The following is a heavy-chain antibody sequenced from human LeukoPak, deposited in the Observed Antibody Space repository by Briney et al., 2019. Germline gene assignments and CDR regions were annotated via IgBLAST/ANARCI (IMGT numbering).Heavy chain of an antibody. Sequence: PGGSLRLSCATSGFTFSHYWMLWVRQAPGKGLVWVSNIKSDGSITNYADSVRGRFTISRDNAKNILYLQINSLRAEYTAVYYCGRDNNYKVDVWGKGTTVTVSS. CDR1: GFTFSHYW. D-gene: IGHD4-11*01. J-gene: IGHJ6*04. V-gene: IGHV3-74*01. CDR3: GRDNNYKVDV. CDR2: IKSDGSIT.